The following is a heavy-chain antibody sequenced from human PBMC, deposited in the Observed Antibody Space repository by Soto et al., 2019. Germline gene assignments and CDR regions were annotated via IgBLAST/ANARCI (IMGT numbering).Heavy chain of an antibody. CDR1: GYTFTSYG. D-gene: IGHD3-3*01. V-gene: IGHV1-18*01. CDR2: ISAYNGNT. J-gene: IGHJ6*02. Sequence: ASVKVSCKASGYTFTSYGISWVRQAPGQGLEWMGWISAYNGNTNYAQKLQGRVTMTTDTSTSTAYMELRSLRSDDTAVYYCARDPGRYDFWSGYYQGYGYGMDVWGQGTTVTVSS. CDR3: ARDPGRYDFWSGYYQGYGYGMDV.